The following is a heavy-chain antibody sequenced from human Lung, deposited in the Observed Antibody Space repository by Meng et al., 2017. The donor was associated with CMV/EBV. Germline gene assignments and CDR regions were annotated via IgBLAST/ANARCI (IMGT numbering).Heavy chain of an antibody. J-gene: IGHJ4*02. Sequence: SCAASGFTFDDYGMAWVRQAPGKGLEWVSGINRNGSSKGYVDSVKGRFTISRDNAKNSLHLQMNSLRAEDTAFYYCARRRELFYFDYWGQGTLVTVSS. V-gene: IGHV3-20*04. CDR1: GFTFDDYG. D-gene: IGHD1-7*01. CDR2: INRNGSSK. CDR3: ARRRELFYFDY.